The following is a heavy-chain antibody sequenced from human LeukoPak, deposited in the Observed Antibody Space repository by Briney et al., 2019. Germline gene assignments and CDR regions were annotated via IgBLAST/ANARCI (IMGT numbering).Heavy chain of an antibody. V-gene: IGHV4-59*01. J-gene: IGHJ2*01. CDR1: GGSISSYY. CDR3: ARGGSYYGGDYWYFDL. Sequence: SETLSLTCTVSGGSISSYYWSWIRQPPGKGLEWIGYIYYSGSTNYNPSLKSRVTISVDTSKNQFSLKLSSVTAADTAVYYCARGGSYYGGDYWYFDLWGRGTLVTVSS. D-gene: IGHD1-26*01. CDR2: IYYSGST.